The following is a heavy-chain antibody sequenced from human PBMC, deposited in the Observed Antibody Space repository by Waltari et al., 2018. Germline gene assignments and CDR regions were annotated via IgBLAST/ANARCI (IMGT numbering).Heavy chain of an antibody. Sequence: QVQLVQSGAEVKKPGASVKVSCKASGYTFTSYAMHWVRQAPGQRLEWMGWINGGNGNTKYAQEFQGRVTITRYTSASTAYMELSSLRSEDMAVYYCARPSRSGYDFDYWGQGTLVTVSS. CDR1: GYTFTSYA. D-gene: IGHD5-12*01. J-gene: IGHJ4*02. V-gene: IGHV1-3*03. CDR3: ARPSRSGYDFDY. CDR2: INGGNGNT.